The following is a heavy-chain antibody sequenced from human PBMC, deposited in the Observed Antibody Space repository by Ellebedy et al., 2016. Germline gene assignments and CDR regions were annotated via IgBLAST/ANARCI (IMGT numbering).Heavy chain of an antibody. CDR1: GFSISSGYY. V-gene: IGHV4-38-2*02. J-gene: IGHJ4*02. CDR3: ARSYGDYHSD. Sequence: SETLSLTCNVSGFSISSGYYWAWIRPDPRKGLEWIATIYESGTAYYNPSLKSRVTISVDTSRNQFSLTVKSVTAADTAMYFCARSYGDYHSDWGQGTLVTVSS. CDR2: IYESGTA. D-gene: IGHD4-17*01.